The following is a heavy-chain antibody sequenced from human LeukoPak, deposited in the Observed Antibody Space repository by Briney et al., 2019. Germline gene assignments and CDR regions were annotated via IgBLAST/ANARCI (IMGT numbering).Heavy chain of an antibody. V-gene: IGHV3-23*01. J-gene: IGHJ4*02. CDR3: AKQLLIWYYFDY. Sequence: GGSLRLSCAASGFTFSSYAMSWVRQAPGKGLEWVSAISGSGGSTYYADSVKSRFTISRDNSKNTLYLQMNSLRAEDTAVYYCAKQLLIWYYFDYWCQGTLVTVSS. CDR1: GFTFSSYA. D-gene: IGHD2-2*01. CDR2: ISGSGGST.